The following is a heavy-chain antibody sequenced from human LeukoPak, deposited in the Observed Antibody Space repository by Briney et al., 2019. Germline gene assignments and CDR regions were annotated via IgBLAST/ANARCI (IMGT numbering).Heavy chain of an antibody. J-gene: IGHJ6*02. V-gene: IGHV4-61*02. D-gene: IGHD5-24*01. Sequence: SETLSLTCTVSGGSISSGSYYWSWIRQPAGKGLEWIGRIYTSGSTNYNPSLKSRVTISVDTSKNQFSLKLSSVTAADTAVYYCARHRDGPGEDYGMDVWGQGTTVTVSS. CDR3: ARHRDGPGEDYGMDV. CDR2: IYTSGST. CDR1: GGSISSGSYY.